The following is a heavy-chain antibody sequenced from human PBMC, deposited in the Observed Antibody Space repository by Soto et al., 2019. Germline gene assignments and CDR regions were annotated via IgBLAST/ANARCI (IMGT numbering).Heavy chain of an antibody. V-gene: IGHV4-39*01. CDR2: IYYSGST. CDR3: ARHGEYDSSGYYLYYYYGMDV. Sequence: SETLSLTCTVSGGSISSSSYYWGWIRQPPGKGLEWIGSIYYSGSTYYNPSLKSRVTISVDTSKNQFSLKLSSVTAADTAVYYCARHGEYDSSGYYLYYYYGMDVWGQGTTVTVSS. J-gene: IGHJ6*02. D-gene: IGHD3-22*01. CDR1: GGSISSSSYY.